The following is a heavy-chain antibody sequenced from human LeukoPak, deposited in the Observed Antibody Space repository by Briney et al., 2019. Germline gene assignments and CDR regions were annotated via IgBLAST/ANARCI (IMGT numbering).Heavy chain of an antibody. CDR1: GYTFTGYY. CDR3: ARGLYSYGQYYFDY. Sequence: GASGKVSCKASGYTFTGYYMHWVRQAPGQGLEWMGWINPNSGGTNYAQKFQGRVTMTRDTSISTAYMELSRLRSDDTAVYYCARGLYSYGQYYFDYWGQGTLVTVSS. J-gene: IGHJ4*02. CDR2: INPNSGGT. V-gene: IGHV1-2*02. D-gene: IGHD5-18*01.